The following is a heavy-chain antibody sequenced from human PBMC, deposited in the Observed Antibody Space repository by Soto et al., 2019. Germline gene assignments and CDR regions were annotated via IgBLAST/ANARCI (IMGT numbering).Heavy chain of an antibody. CDR1: GGTFSSYA. Sequence: WXSVKVSCKASGGTFSSYAISWVRQAPGQGLEWVGGIIPIFGTANDAQKFQGRVTITADESTSTAYMELSSLRSEYTAVYYCAGGEGGILTGSRPGDYYYGMDVWGQGTTVTVSS. D-gene: IGHD3-9*01. J-gene: IGHJ6*02. CDR2: IIPIFGTA. CDR3: AGGEGGILTGSRPGDYYYGMDV. V-gene: IGHV1-69*13.